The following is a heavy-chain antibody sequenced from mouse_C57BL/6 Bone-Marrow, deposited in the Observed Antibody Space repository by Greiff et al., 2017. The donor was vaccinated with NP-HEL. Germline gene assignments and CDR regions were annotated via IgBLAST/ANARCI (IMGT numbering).Heavy chain of an antibody. CDR1: GFNIKDDY. V-gene: IGHV14-4*01. CDR2: IDPENGDT. Sequence: VQLQQSGAELVRPGASVKLSCTASGFNIKDDYMHWVKQRPEQGLEWIGWIDPENGDTEYASKFQGKATITADTSSNTAYLQLSSLTSEDTAVYYCTSITTVVATSPDYWGQGTTLTVSA. CDR3: TSITTVVATSPDY. J-gene: IGHJ2*01. D-gene: IGHD1-1*01.